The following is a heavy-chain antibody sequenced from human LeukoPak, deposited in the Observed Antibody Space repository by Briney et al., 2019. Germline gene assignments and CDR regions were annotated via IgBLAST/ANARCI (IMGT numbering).Heavy chain of an antibody. J-gene: IGHJ4*02. V-gene: IGHV3-49*03. CDR1: GFTFGDYA. CDR3: TRGPGYTYGSQYYFDY. CDR2: IRSKAYIATT. Sequence: GGSLRLSCAASGFTFGDYAMSWFRQAPGKGLEWVAFIRSKAYIATTKYAASVKGRFTISRDDSKSIAYLQMNSLKTEDTAVYYCTRGPGYTYGSQYYFDYWGQGTLVTVSS. D-gene: IGHD5-18*01.